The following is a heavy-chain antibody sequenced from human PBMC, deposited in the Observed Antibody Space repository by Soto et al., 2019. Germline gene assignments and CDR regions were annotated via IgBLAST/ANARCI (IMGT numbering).Heavy chain of an antibody. CDR3: WKPVDYNWHDY. CDR1: GVTFCSYP. CDR2: VSGSGGST. D-gene: IGHD1-20*01. V-gene: IGHV3-23*01. Sequence: TGGSVRLSCAASGVTFCSYPMSWVRQGPGKGLEWISAVSGSGGSTYYADSVKGRFTISRDNSKDTLYLQMNNLRAEDTAVYYYWKPVDYNWHDYWAPGTLVTVSS. J-gene: IGHJ4*02.